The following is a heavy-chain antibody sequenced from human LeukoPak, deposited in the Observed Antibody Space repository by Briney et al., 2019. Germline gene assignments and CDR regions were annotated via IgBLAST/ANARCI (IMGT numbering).Heavy chain of an antibody. Sequence: ASVKVSCKASGGTFSSYAISWVRQAPGQGLEWMGRIIPIIGIANYAQKFQGRVTITADKSTSTAYMELSSLRSEDTAVYYCAELYSYDSSGYYYEYFQHWGQGTLVTVSS. V-gene: IGHV1-69*04. CDR3: AELYSYDSSGYYYEYFQH. CDR2: IIPIIGIA. J-gene: IGHJ1*01. D-gene: IGHD3-22*01. CDR1: GGTFSSYA.